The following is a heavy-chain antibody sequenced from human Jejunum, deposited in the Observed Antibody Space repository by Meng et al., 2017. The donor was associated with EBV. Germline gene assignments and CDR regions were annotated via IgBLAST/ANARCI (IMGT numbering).Heavy chain of an antibody. CDR2: MNPSNGKT. CDR3: ARGAQPIDL. CDR1: GFTFTNYD. V-gene: IGHV1-8*01. J-gene: IGHJ5*02. D-gene: IGHD3-3*01. Sequence: QWQLVQSGVEVKKPGASVKVSFKASGFTFTNYDINWVRQASGQGLEWMGWMNPSNGKTGYAQKFQGRVTMTRDASTSTAYMELSSLRSDDTDVYFCARGAQPIDLWGQGTLVTVSS.